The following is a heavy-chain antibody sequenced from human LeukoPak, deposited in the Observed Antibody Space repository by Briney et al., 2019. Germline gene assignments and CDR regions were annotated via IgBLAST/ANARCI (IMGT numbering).Heavy chain of an antibody. CDR2: IYWDDDK. Sequence: SGPTPVKPTQTLTLTCTFSGFSLSTSEVGVGVGWIRQPPGKALEWLALIYWDDDKRYSPSLRSRLTITKDTSKNQVVLTMTNMDPVDTATYYCAHSSPGAFDIWGQGTMVTVSS. D-gene: IGHD3-10*01. CDR1: GFSLSTSEVGVG. J-gene: IGHJ3*02. V-gene: IGHV2-5*02. CDR3: AHSSPGAFDI.